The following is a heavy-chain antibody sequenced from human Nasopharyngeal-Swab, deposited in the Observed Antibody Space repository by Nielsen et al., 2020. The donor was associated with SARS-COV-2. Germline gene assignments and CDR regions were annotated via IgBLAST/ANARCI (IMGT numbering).Heavy chain of an antibody. CDR3: ARGYCSSTSCCVRGNYFDY. V-gene: IGHV1-2*04. CDR2: INPNSGGT. D-gene: IGHD2-2*01. J-gene: IGHJ4*02. CDR1: GYTFTGYY. Sequence: ASVKVSCKASGYTFTGYYMHWVRQAPGQGLEWMGWINPNSGGTNYAQKFQGWVTMTRDTSISTAYMELSRLRSDDTAVYYCARGYCSSTSCCVRGNYFDYWGQGTLVTVSS.